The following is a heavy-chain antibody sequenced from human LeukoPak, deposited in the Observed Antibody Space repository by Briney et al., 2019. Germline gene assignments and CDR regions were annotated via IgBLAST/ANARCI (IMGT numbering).Heavy chain of an antibody. CDR2: ISSSSSYI. CDR1: GFTFSSYS. D-gene: IGHD6-13*01. V-gene: IGHV3-21*01. CDR3: ATFRGSWPDYFDY. Sequence: GGSLRLSCAASGFTFSSYSMNWVRQAPGQGLEWVSSISSSSSYIYYADSVKGRFTISRDNAKNSLYLQMNSLRAEDTAVYYCATFRGSWPDYFDYWGQGTLVTVSS. J-gene: IGHJ4*02.